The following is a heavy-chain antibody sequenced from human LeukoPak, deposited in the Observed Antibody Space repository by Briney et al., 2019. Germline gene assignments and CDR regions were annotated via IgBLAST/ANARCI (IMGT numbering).Heavy chain of an antibody. CDR3: ASTIYSNYYY. Sequence: SETLSLTCTVSGGSISSSSYYWGWIRQPPGKGLEWIGSIYYSGSTYYNPSLKSRVTISIGTSKNQFSLKLSSVTAADTAVYYCASTIYSNYYYWGRGTLVTVSS. CDR1: GGSISSSSYY. V-gene: IGHV4-39*01. CDR2: IYYSGST. J-gene: IGHJ4*02. D-gene: IGHD4-11*01.